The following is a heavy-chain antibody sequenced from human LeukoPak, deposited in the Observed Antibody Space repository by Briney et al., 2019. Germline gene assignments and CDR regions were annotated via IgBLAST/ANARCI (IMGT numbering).Heavy chain of an antibody. D-gene: IGHD1-1*01. CDR1: GYTFTSYG. V-gene: IGHV1-18*01. J-gene: IGHJ3*02. Sequence: ASVKVSCKASGYTFTSYGISWVRQAPGQELEWMGWISAYNGNTNYAQKLQGRVTMTTDTSTSTAYMELRSLRSDDTAVYYCARQERPNDAFDIWGQGTMVTVSS. CDR2: ISAYNGNT. CDR3: ARQERPNDAFDI.